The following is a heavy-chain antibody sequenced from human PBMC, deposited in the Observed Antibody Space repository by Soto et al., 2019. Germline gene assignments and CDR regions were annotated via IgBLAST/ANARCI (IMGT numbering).Heavy chain of an antibody. CDR3: AREEYDILSDYHDAFDI. CDR1: GFIVSSND. V-gene: IGHV3-66*01. D-gene: IGHD3-9*01. CDR2: IYSGSST. J-gene: IGHJ3*02. Sequence: PGGSLRLSCAASGFIVSSNDMSLVRQAPGKEQEWGSVIYSGSSTCYADFVKGRFTITSDNSKIIVYLQMNSLRVEDTAVYYCAREEYDILSDYHDAFDIWGQGTMVTVS.